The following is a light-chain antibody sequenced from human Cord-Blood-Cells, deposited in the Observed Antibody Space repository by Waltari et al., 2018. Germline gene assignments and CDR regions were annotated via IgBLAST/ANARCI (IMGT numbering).Light chain of an antibody. CDR2: QDS. CDR1: KLGDKY. J-gene: IGLJ2*01. Sequence: SYELTQPPSVSVSPGQTASITCSGDKLGDKYACWYQQKPAQSPVLVIYQDSKRPSGIPERFSGSNSGNTATLTISGTQAMDEADYYCQAWDSSTDPPGDVVFGGGTKLTVL. CDR3: QAWDSSTDPPGDVV. V-gene: IGLV3-1*01.